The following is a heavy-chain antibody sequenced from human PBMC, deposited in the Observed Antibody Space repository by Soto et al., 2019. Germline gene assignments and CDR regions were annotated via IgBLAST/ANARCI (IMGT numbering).Heavy chain of an antibody. CDR3: ALCGSYVDY. J-gene: IGHJ4*02. Sequence: QVQLQESGPGLVKPSQTLSLTCTVSGGSISSCDYYWSWIRQPPGKGLEWIGYIYYRGSTYYNPFLKRRVTISVDTSKNDFSLRLSSVTAADTAVYYCALCGSYVDYWGQGTLVTVSS. V-gene: IGHV4-30-4*01. D-gene: IGHD1-26*01. CDR2: IYYRGST. CDR1: GGSISSCDYY.